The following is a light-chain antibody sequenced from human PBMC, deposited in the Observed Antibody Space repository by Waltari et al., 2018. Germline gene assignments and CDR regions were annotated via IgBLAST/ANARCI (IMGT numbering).Light chain of an antibody. Sequence: SYVLTQPPSVSVAPGQTASITCGGNNIANKRVHWYQQKPAQAPVLLVYNDSDRPSGIPERFSGSNSGNTATLTISRVEAGDEADYYCQVWDTTADLAIFGGGTKLTVL. V-gene: IGLV3-21*02. J-gene: IGLJ2*01. CDR3: QVWDTTADLAI. CDR1: NIANKR. CDR2: NDS.